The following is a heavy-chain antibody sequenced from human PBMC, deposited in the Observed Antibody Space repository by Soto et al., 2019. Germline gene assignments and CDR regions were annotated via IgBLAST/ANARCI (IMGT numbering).Heavy chain of an antibody. V-gene: IGHV3-21*06. Sequence: LRLSCATSGFTFTNHRMNWVRQAPGKGLEWVASISGSGKDTFYRVSVKGRFTISRDNAESSLVLQMNSLTVDDTAVYHCARVHLVRTSSYYCGMDVWGPGTTVTVSS. CDR1: GFTFTNHR. CDR3: ARVHLVRTSSYYCGMDV. D-gene: IGHD6-6*01. CDR2: ISGSGKDT. J-gene: IGHJ6*02.